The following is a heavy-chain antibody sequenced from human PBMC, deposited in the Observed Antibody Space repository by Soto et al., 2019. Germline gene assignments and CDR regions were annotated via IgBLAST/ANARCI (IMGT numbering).Heavy chain of an antibody. J-gene: IGHJ4*02. CDR3: ARDLITFGGVIANPNLLFDY. V-gene: IGHV3-30-3*01. CDR1: GFTFSSYP. D-gene: IGHD3-16*02. Sequence: QVQLVESGGGVVQPGRSLRLSCAASGFTFSSYPMHWDRQAPGKGLEWVALISYDGSNKYYADSVKGRFTISRDSSKNTLYLQMNSLRAEDTAVYYCARDLITFGGVIANPNLLFDYWGQGTLVTVSS. CDR2: ISYDGSNK.